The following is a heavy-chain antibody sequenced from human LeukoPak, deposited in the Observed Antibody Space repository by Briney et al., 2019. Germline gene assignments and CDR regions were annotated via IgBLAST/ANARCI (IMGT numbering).Heavy chain of an antibody. CDR1: GYTFTGYY. CDR3: ARGQTAGDYYYGMDV. CDR2: INPNSGGT. J-gene: IGHJ6*02. D-gene: IGHD6-13*01. V-gene: IGHV1-2*02. Sequence: ASVKVSCKASGYTFTGYYMHWVRQAPGQGLEWMGWINPNSGGTNYAQKFQGRVTMTRDTSISTAYMELSRLRSDDTAVYYCARGQTAGDYYYGMDVWGQGTTVTVSS.